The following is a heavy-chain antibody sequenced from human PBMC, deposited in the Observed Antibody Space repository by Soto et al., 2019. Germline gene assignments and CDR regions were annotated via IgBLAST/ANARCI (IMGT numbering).Heavy chain of an antibody. CDR1: GGSFSGYY. J-gene: IGHJ4*02. V-gene: IGHV4-34*01. CDR3: ARVTYDSSGYYLGFDY. D-gene: IGHD3-22*01. Sequence: QVQLQQWGAGLLKPSETRSLTCAVYGGSFSGYYWSWIRQPPGKGLEWIGEINHSGSTNYNPSLKSRVTISVDTSKNQFSLKLSSVTAADTAVYYCARVTYDSSGYYLGFDYWGQGTLVTVSS. CDR2: INHSGST.